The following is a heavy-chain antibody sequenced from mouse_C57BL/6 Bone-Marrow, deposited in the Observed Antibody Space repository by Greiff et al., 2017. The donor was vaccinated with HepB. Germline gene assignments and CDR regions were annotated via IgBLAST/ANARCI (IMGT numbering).Heavy chain of an antibody. Sequence: DVKLVESGGGLVQPGESLKLSCESNEYEFPSHDMSWVRKTPEKRLELVAAINSDGGSTYYPDTMERRFIISRDNTKKTLYLQMSSLRSEDTALYYCARHVITTVVAPYYAMDYWGQGTSVTVSS. CDR3: ARHVITTVVAPYYAMDY. CDR1: EYEFPSHD. D-gene: IGHD1-1*01. J-gene: IGHJ4*01. V-gene: IGHV5-2*01. CDR2: INSDGGST.